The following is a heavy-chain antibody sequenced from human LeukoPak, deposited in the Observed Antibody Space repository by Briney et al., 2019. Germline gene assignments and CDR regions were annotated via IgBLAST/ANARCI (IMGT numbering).Heavy chain of an antibody. CDR1: GYTFTGYY. CDR2: INPNSGGT. D-gene: IGHD3-22*01. CDR3: ARQGPTYYDSSGYYYAEDYYMDV. V-gene: IGHV1-2*02. J-gene: IGHJ6*03. Sequence: GASVTVSCKASGYTFTGYYMHWVRQAPGQGLEWMGWINPNSGGTNYAQKFQGRVTITRDTSISTAYMELTRLRSDDTAVYYCARQGPTYYDSSGYYYAEDYYMDVWGKGTTVTVSS.